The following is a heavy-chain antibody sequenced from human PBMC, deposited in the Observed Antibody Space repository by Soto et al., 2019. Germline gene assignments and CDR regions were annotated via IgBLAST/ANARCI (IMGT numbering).Heavy chain of an antibody. V-gene: IGHV4-39*01. CDR1: GGSISGSSYY. CDR2: MYYSGST. J-gene: IGHJ5*02. CDR3: SRRAPEGFDP. Sequence: PSETLSLTCNVSGGSISGSSYYWGGIRQPPGKGLEWIGSMYYSGSTYYNPSLKSRVTISIDTPKNQLSLKLTSVTAADTAVYYCSRRAPEGFDPWGQGTLVTVSS.